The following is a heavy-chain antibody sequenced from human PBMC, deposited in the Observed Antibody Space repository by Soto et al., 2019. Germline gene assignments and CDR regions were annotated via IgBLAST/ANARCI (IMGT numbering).Heavy chain of an antibody. V-gene: IGHV1-2*04. CDR2: INPNSGGT. CDR1: GYTFTGYY. D-gene: IGHD3-22*01. J-gene: IGHJ4*02. CDR3: ARGEAEYYYDSSGYLFDY. Sequence: GASVKVSCKASGYTFTGYYMHWVRQAPGQGLEWMGWINPNSGGTNYAQKFQGWVTMTRDTSISTAYMELSRLRSDDTAVYYCARGEAEYYYDSSGYLFDYWGQGTLVTVSS.